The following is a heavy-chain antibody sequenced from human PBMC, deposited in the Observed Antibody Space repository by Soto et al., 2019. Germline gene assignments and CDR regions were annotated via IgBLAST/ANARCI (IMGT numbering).Heavy chain of an antibody. CDR3: AKDLSGSGDYGLDY. CDR2: ISWNSGTI. V-gene: IGHV3-9*01. CDR1: GFTVDDYA. Sequence: DVQLVESGGGLAQPGTSLRLSCVASGFTVDDYAMHWVRQPPGKGLEWVSEISWNSGTIAYADSVKGRFTISRDNAKNSLYLHMNSLRAEDTALYHCAKDLSGSGDYGLDYWGQGTQVTVSS. D-gene: IGHD4-17*01. J-gene: IGHJ4*02.